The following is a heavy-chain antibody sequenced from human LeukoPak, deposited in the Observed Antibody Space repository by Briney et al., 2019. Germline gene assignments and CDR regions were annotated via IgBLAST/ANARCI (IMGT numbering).Heavy chain of an antibody. CDR3: ARGYCSSTSCYRMDV. V-gene: IGHV3-30*04. CDR2: IPYDGSNK. D-gene: IGHD2-2*02. J-gene: IGHJ6*02. CDR1: GFTFSSYA. Sequence: GGSLRLSCAASGFTFSSYAMHWVRQAPGKGLEWVAVIPYDGSNKYYADSVKGRFTISRDNSKNTLYLQMNSLRAEDTAVYYCARGYCSSTSCYRMDVWGQGTTVTVSS.